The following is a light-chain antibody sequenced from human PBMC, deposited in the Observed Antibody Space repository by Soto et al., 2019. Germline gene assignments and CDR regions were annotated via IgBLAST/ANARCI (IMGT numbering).Light chain of an antibody. CDR3: ASYTSSSTSVI. CDR1: SSDVSGYKY. J-gene: IGLJ2*01. V-gene: IGLV2-14*01. CDR2: EVS. Sequence: QSALTQPASVSGSPGQSITISCTGTSSDVSGYKYVSWYQQHPDKTPKLIIFEVSHRPSGISSRFSGSKSGNTASLTISGLQAEDEADYYCASYTSSSTSVIFGRGTKLTVL.